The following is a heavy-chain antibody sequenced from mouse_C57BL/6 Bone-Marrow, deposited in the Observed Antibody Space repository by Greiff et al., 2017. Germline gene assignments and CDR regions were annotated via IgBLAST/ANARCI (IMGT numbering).Heavy chain of an antibody. D-gene: IGHD1-2*01. Sequence: QVQLQQSGAELARPGASVKLSCKASGYTFTSYGISWVKQRTGQGLEWIGEIYPRSGNTYYNETFKGKATLTADKSSSTAYMGLRSLTSEDSAVCFGATLRRDWYFDVWGTGTTVTVSS. V-gene: IGHV1-81*01. CDR1: GYTFTSYG. CDR3: ATLRRDWYFDV. J-gene: IGHJ1*03. CDR2: IYPRSGNT.